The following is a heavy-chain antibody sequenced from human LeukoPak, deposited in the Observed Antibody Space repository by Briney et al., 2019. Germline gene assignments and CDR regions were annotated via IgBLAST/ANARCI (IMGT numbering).Heavy chain of an antibody. J-gene: IGHJ4*02. V-gene: IGHV3-23*01. CDR3: AKGSYYDSSGSFYFDY. CDR2: ISGNGDST. D-gene: IGHD3-22*01. Sequence: GGSLRLSCAASGFTLSSYAMSWVRQAPGKGLEWVSAISGNGDSTYYADSVKGRFTISRDNSKNTLYVQVNSLGTEDTAAYYCAKGSYYDSSGSFYFDYWGQGTLVTVSS. CDR1: GFTLSSYA.